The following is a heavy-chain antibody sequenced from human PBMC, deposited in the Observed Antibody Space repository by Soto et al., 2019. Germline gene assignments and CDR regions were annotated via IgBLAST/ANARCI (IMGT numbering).Heavy chain of an antibody. CDR2: ISGSGGST. V-gene: IGHV3-23*01. Sequence: GGSLSLSCAASGFTFSSYAMSWVRQAPGKGLEWVSAISGSGGSTYYADSVKGRFTISRDNSKNTLYLQMNSLRAEDTAVYYCAKVLGLRFLEWDYWGQGTLVTVSS. D-gene: IGHD3-3*01. CDR3: AKVLGLRFLEWDY. CDR1: GFTFSSYA. J-gene: IGHJ4*02.